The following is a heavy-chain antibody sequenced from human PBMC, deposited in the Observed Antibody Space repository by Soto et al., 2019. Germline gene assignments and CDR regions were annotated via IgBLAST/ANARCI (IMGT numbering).Heavy chain of an antibody. CDR3: AKGGLRRRLDP. CDR1: GFTVNNSI. J-gene: IGHJ5*02. V-gene: IGHV3-23*01. Sequence: GGSLRLSCAGSGFTVNNSIMTWVRQAPGKGLERVSGTNDNGEVIYYADSVKGRFTLSRDSAKNTMYLQMNSLTVDDTAVYYCAKGGLRRRLDPWGRGIQVTVSS. CDR2: TNDNGEVI.